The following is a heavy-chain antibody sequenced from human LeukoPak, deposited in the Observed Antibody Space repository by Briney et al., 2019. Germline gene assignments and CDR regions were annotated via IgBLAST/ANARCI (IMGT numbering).Heavy chain of an antibody. J-gene: IGHJ1*01. CDR3: ARGSTGR. CDR2: IWYDGSNK. CDR1: GFTFSSYG. Sequence: GRSLRLSCAASGFTFSSYGMHWVRRAPGKGLEWVAIIWYDGSNKYYADSVKGRFTISRDNSKNSLFLQMNSLRDEDTAVYYCARGSTGRWGQGTLVTVSS. V-gene: IGHV3-33*01.